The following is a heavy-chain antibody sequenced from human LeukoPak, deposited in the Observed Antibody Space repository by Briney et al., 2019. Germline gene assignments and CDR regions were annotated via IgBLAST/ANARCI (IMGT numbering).Heavy chain of an antibody. V-gene: IGHV3-64*01. D-gene: IGHD3-10*01. CDR1: GFTFSHYA. Sequence: PGGSLRLSCAASGFTFSHYAMHWVRQAPGKGLEYVSAISSNGGSTYYANSVKGRFTISRDNSKNTLYLQMGSLRAEDMGVYYCAREQYGSDDALDIWGQGTLATVSS. CDR2: ISSNGGST. CDR3: AREQYGSDDALDI. J-gene: IGHJ3*02.